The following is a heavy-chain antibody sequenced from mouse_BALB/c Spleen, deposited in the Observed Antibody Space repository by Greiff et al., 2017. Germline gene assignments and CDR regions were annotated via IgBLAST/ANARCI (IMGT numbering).Heavy chain of an antibody. CDR2: IWGDGST. J-gene: IGHJ1*01. D-gene: IGHD2-10*01. CDR3: ARATYYGNYGDWYFDV. V-gene: IGHV2-6-7*01. Sequence: VMLVESGPGLVAPSQSLSITCTVSGFSLTGYGVNWVRQPPGKGLEWLGMIWGDGSTDYNSALKSRLSISKDNSKSQVFLKMNSLQTDDTARYYCARATYYGNYGDWYFDVWGAGTTVTVSS. CDR1: GFSLTGYG.